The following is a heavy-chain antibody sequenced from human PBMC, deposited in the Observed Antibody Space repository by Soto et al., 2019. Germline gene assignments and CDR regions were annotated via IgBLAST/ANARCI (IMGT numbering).Heavy chain of an antibody. J-gene: IGHJ4*02. Sequence: GGFLRLSCAVSEFSFYDYAMSLFLQAPGKGLEWVSSITYTGVSTYYVDSVKGRFTISRDNSKDTLYLQMNSLRAEDTAIYYCAKASVWYPYFDSWGQGTLVTVSS. CDR2: ITYTGVST. CDR3: AKASVWYPYFDS. CDR1: EFSFYDYA. D-gene: IGHD6-13*01. V-gene: IGHV3-23*01.